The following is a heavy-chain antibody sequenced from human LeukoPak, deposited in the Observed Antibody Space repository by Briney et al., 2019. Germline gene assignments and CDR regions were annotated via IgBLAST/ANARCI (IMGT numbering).Heavy chain of an antibody. CDR3: ATPGRIGIVVVPAAITIP. CDR1: GFTFSTFW. J-gene: IGHJ5*02. Sequence: GRSLRLSRAVSGFTFSTFWMSWDRQAQGQGTETMAHIKQDGSQKYYVYPVKGRFTISRDNGRNSLYLQMNGLRAYDTAVYYCATPGRIGIVVVPAAITIPWGQGTLVTVSS. D-gene: IGHD2-2*02. CDR2: IKQDGSQK. V-gene: IGHV3-7*01.